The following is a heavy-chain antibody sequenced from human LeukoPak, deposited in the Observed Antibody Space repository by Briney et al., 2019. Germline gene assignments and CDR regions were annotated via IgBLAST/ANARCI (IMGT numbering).Heavy chain of an antibody. CDR1: GFTFSSYG. Sequence: GRSLRLSCAASGFTFSSYGMHWVRQAPGKGLEWGAVIWYDGSNKYYADSVKGRFTISRDNSKNTLYLQMSSLRAEDTAVYYCARDGGDIVVVVADGGYFDYWGQGTLVTVSS. V-gene: IGHV3-33*01. J-gene: IGHJ4*02. D-gene: IGHD2-15*01. CDR2: IWYDGSNK. CDR3: ARDGGDIVVVVADGGYFDY.